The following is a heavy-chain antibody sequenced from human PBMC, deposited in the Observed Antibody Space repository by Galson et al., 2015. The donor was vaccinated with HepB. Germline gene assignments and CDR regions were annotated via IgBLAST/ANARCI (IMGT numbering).Heavy chain of an antibody. J-gene: IGHJ2*01. D-gene: IGHD3-10*01. CDR2: IDRRDDK. Sequence: SLRLSCAASGFSVSNYCMNWVRQAPGKGLEWVPSIDRRDDKKYVDSVKGRFTISRDSSKNTLYLQINTLRGEDTATYYCARDRDYFDLWGRGTLVTVSS. V-gene: IGHV3-66*01. CDR3: ARDRDYFDL. CDR1: GFSVSNYC.